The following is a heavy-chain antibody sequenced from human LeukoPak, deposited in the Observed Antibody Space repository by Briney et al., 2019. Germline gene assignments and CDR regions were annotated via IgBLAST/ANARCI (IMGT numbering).Heavy chain of an antibody. CDR3: ARGSDDFWSGYSPSY. V-gene: IGHV1-2*02. Sequence: ASVKVSCKASGYAFTGYYMHWVRQAPGQGLEWMGWINPNSGGTNYAQKFQGRVTMTRETSISTAYMELSRLRSDDTAVYYCARGSDDFWSGYSPSYWGQGTLVTVSS. CDR1: GYAFTGYY. D-gene: IGHD3-3*01. CDR2: INPNSGGT. J-gene: IGHJ4*02.